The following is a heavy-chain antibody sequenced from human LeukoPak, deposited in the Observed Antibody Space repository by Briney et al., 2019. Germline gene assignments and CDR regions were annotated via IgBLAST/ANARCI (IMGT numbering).Heavy chain of an antibody. J-gene: IGHJ4*02. V-gene: IGHV3-48*01. CDR1: GFTFSSYS. Sequence: GGSLRLSCAASGFTFSSYSMNWVRQAPGKGLEWVSYISSSSTIYYADSVKGRFTISRDNSRNTLYLQMNSLRAEDTAVYYCARGSYSYGSLADYWGQGTLVTVSS. CDR2: ISSSSTI. CDR3: ARGSYSYGSLADY. D-gene: IGHD5-18*01.